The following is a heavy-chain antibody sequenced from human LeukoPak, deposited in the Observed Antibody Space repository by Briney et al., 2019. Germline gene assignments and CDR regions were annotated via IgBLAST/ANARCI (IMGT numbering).Heavy chain of an antibody. CDR2: ISSGGSTI. Sequence: GGSLRLSCAASGFTFSSYEMTWVRQAPGKGLEWVSYISSGGSTIYYADSVKGRFTISRDNAKNSLYLQMNSLRAEDTAVYYCARITVVITYFDYWDQGTLVTVSS. V-gene: IGHV3-48*03. CDR3: ARITVVITYFDY. CDR1: GFTFSSYE. J-gene: IGHJ4*02. D-gene: IGHD3-22*01.